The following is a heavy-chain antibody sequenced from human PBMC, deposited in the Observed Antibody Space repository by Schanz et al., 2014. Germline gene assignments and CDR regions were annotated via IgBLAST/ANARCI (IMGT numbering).Heavy chain of an antibody. Sequence: QLQLQESGPGLVKPSETLSLTCTVSGGSISSSSYYWGWIRQPPGKGLEWIGSIYASGGTYYNPSLKGRVPISVDPSKTLFPRGLSSGTAADTAVYFCARRGIGGTYYREPFDYWGQGTLVTVS. D-gene: IGHD1-26*01. V-gene: IGHV4-39*01. CDR2: IYASGGT. CDR1: GGSISSSSYY. J-gene: IGHJ4*02. CDR3: ARRGIGGTYYREPFDY.